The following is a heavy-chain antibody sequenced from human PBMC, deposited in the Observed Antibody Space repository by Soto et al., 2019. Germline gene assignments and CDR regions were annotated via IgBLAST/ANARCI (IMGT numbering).Heavy chain of an antibody. V-gene: IGHV4-30-2*03. Sequence: SETLSLTCAVSGGSISSGGYSWSWIRQPPGKALEWIGHTYHSGNPYYNPSLKSRVTTSVDTSKNQFSLKLSSVTAADTAVYYCARHVQWLVTFDYWGQGTLVTVSS. CDR1: GGSISSGGYS. CDR2: TYHSGNP. D-gene: IGHD6-19*01. J-gene: IGHJ4*02. CDR3: ARHVQWLVTFDY.